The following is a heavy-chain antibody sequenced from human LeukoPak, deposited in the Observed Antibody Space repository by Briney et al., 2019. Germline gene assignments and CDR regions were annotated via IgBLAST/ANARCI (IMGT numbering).Heavy chain of an antibody. V-gene: IGHV3-7*03. D-gene: IGHD3-16*01. CDR2: INHNGNVK. J-gene: IGHJ6*02. CDR3: ARGGGLDV. CDR1: GFTFSSYW. Sequence: GGSLRLSCAASGFTFSSYWMNWARQAPGKGLEWVASINHNGNVKYYVDSVKGRFTISRDNAKNSLYLQMSNLRAEDTAVYFCARGGGLDVWGQGATVTVSS.